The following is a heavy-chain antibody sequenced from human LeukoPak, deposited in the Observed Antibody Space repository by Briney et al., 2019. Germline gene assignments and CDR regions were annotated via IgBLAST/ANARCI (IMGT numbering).Heavy chain of an antibody. V-gene: IGHV1-69*04. CDR2: IIPILGIA. CDR1: GGTFSSYA. Sequence: AASVKVSCKASGGTFSSYAISWVRQAPGQGLEWMGRIIPILGIANYAQKFQGRVTITADKSTSTAYMELSSLRSEDTAVYYCARDGTGYCSGGSCDYWGQGTLVTVSS. D-gene: IGHD2-15*01. CDR3: ARDGTGYCSGGSCDY. J-gene: IGHJ4*02.